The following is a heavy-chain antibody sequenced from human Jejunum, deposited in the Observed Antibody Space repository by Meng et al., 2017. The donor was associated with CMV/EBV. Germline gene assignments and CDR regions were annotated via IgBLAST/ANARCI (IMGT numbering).Heavy chain of an antibody. D-gene: IGHD6-13*01. V-gene: IGHV4-39*01. J-gene: IGHJ4*02. CDR3: ARQPLEQQPIYFDY. Sequence: GGAMSRSSDYWGWIRQPPGKGLEWIVSMHYSGSAYYNPSLKSRVTISVDTSKNQFSLRLRFVTAADTAVYYCARQPLEQQPIYFDYWGQGTLVTVSS. CDR2: MHYSGSA. CDR1: GGAMSRSSDY.